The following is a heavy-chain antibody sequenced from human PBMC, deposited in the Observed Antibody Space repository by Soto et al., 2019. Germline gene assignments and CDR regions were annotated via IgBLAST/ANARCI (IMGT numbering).Heavy chain of an antibody. D-gene: IGHD5-18*01. V-gene: IGHV1-69*01. CDR3: ARGFGMATAYYFDY. CDR2: IIPIFGTA. Sequence: QVQLVQSGAEVKKPGSSVKVSCKASGGTFSSYAISWVRQAPGQGLEWMGGIIPIFGTANYAQKFQGRVTLAAAESTSTAYMGLSSLRSEDMAVYYCARGFGMATAYYFDYWGQGTLVTVSS. CDR1: GGTFSSYA. J-gene: IGHJ4*02.